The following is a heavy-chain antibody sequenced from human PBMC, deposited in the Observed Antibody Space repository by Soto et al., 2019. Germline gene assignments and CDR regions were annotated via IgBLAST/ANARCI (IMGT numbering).Heavy chain of an antibody. CDR3: ARELDPYYGGNSLSLDY. CDR2: ISSNGGST. J-gene: IGHJ4*02. V-gene: IGHV3-64D*06. CDR1: GFTFSSYA. Sequence: GGSLRLSCSASGFTFSSYAMHWVRQAPGKGLEYVSAISSNGGSTYYADSVKGRFTISRDNSKNTLYLQMSSLRAEDTAVYFCARELDPYYGGNSLSLDYWGQGTLVTVSS. D-gene: IGHD4-17*01.